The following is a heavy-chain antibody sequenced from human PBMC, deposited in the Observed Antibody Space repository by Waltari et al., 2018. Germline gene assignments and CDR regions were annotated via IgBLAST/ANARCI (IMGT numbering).Heavy chain of an antibody. V-gene: IGHV1-69*04. Sequence: QVQLVQSGAEVKKPGSSVKVSCKASGGTFSSYAISWVRQAPGQGLEWMGGIIPILGIANYAQKFQGRVTITADESTSTAYMELSSLRSEDTAVYYCARDETGYDSSGYYYPPLDYWGQGTLVTVSS. D-gene: IGHD3-22*01. J-gene: IGHJ4*02. CDR1: GGTFSSYA. CDR3: ARDETGYDSSGYYYPPLDY. CDR2: IIPILGIA.